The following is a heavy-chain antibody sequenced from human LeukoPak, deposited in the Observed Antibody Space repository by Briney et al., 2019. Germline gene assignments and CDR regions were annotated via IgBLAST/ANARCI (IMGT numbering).Heavy chain of an antibody. V-gene: IGHV3-53*01. CDR3: ARVGFGEFNWFDP. CDR1: GFTVNSNY. J-gene: IGHJ5*02. Sequence: GGSLRLSCAASGFTVNSNYMSWVRQAPGKGLEWVSVIYSGGSTYYADSVKGRFTISRDNSKNTLYLQMNSLRAEDTAVYYCARVGFGEFNWFDPWGQGTLVTVSS. CDR2: IYSGGST. D-gene: IGHD3-10*01.